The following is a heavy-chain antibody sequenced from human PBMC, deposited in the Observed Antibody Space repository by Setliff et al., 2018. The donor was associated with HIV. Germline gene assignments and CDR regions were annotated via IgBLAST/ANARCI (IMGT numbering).Heavy chain of an antibody. CDR2: VNAGKGNT. Sequence: ASVKVSCKASGYTFTTYTMHWVRQAPGQRPEWMGWVNAGKGNTRYSQKFQGRVVITRDTSANTAYMELSSLRSEDTDVYYCARDGGYSYGAFDIWGQGTRVTVSS. CDR3: ARDGGYSYGAFDI. CDR1: GYTFTTYT. V-gene: IGHV1-3*01. D-gene: IGHD2-21*02. J-gene: IGHJ3*02.